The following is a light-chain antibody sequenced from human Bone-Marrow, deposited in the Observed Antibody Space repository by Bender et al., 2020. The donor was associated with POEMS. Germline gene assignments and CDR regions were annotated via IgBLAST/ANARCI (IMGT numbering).Light chain of an antibody. Sequence: SYDLTQPPSLSVSPGQTATITCSGEKLGDRYACWYQQRPGQSPVLVIYHDNQRPSGIPERFSGSNSANTATLTISGTQTMDEADYYCQSWGSGLPYVFGGGTKLTVL. V-gene: IGLV3-1*01. CDR1: KLGDRY. CDR2: HDN. CDR3: QSWGSGLPYV. J-gene: IGLJ2*01.